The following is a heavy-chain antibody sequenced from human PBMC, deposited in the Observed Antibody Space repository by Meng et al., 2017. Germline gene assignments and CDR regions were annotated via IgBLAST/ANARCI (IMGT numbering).Heavy chain of an antibody. J-gene: IGHJ4*02. Sequence: LGASWGGGVQAGSSLGLTSAAPGCNFSSHGMYWVCLAPGKGLEWVAVISYDGINKYYADSVKGLFTSSRDDSKNTLYLQMNSMRAEDTAVYYCARYSSGYYFDYWGQGTLVTVSS. CDR3: ARYSSGYYFDY. CDR2: ISYDGINK. V-gene: IGHV3-30*06. CDR1: GCNFSSHG. D-gene: IGHD3-22*01.